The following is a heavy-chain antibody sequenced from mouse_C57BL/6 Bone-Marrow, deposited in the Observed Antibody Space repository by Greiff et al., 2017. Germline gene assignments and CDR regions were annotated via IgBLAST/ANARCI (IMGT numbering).Heavy chain of an antibody. V-gene: IGHV1-81*01. CDR1: GYTFTSYG. J-gene: IGHJ2*01. CDR3: ARREGTTVDY. D-gene: IGHD1-1*01. CDR2: IYPRSGNT. Sequence: QVQLKESGAELARPGASVKLSCKASGYTFTSYGISWVKQRTGQGLEWIGEIYPRSGNTYYNEKFKGKATLTADKSSSTAYMELRSLTSEDSAVYFCARREGTTVDYWGQGTTLTVSS.